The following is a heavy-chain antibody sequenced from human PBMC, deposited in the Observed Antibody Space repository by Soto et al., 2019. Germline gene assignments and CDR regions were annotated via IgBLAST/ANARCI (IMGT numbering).Heavy chain of an antibody. D-gene: IGHD5-12*01. CDR3: ARHYSGYEYRHYYYYMDV. Sequence: SETLSLTCTVSGGSISSYYWSWIRQPPGKGLEWIGYIYYSGSTNYNPSLKSRVTISVDTSKNQFSLKLSSVTAADTAVYYCARHYSGYEYRHYYYYMDVWGKGTTVTVSS. J-gene: IGHJ6*03. CDR1: GGSISSYY. CDR2: IYYSGST. V-gene: IGHV4-59*08.